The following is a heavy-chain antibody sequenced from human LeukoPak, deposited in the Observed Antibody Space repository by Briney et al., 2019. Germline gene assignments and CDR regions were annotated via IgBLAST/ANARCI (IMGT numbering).Heavy chain of an antibody. CDR3: AKNYYGSGSYYNAGAFDI. V-gene: IGHV3-74*01. J-gene: IGHJ3*02. CDR1: GFTFSSYW. Sequence: GGSLRLSCAASGFTFSSYWMHWVRQAPGKGLVWVSRISTDGSSTIYADSVKGRFTISRDNAKNTLYLQMNSLRAEDTAVYYCAKNYYGSGSYYNAGAFDIWGQGTMVTVSS. CDR2: ISTDGSST. D-gene: IGHD3-10*01.